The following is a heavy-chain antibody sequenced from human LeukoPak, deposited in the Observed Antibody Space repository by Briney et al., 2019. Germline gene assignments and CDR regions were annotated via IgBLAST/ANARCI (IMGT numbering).Heavy chain of an antibody. J-gene: IGHJ4*02. CDR2: ISTYNGNT. CDR1: GYTFSIYA. D-gene: IGHD3-22*01. Sequence: ASVKVSCKASGYTFSIYAISWVRQAPGQGLEWMGWISTYNGNTNYAQNFQGRVTMTTDTSTSTAYMELRSLRSDDTAVYYCARDDTDFIFFDYWGQGTLVTVSS. CDR3: ARDDTDFIFFDY. V-gene: IGHV1-18*01.